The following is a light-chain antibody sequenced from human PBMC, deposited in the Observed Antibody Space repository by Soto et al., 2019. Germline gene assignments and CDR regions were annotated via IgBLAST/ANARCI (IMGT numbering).Light chain of an antibody. V-gene: IGLV6-57*01. CDR1: SGSIASNY. J-gene: IGLJ3*02. CDR2: EDN. Sequence: NFMLTQPHSVSESPGKTVTISCTRSSGSIASNYVQWYQQRPGSSPTTVIYEDNQRPSGVPDRFSGSIDSSSNSVSLTISGLETEDEADYYCQSYDATNQVFGGGTKVTVL. CDR3: QSYDATNQV.